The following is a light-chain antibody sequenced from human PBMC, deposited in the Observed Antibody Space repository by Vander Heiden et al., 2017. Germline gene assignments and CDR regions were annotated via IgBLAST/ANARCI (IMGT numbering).Light chain of an antibody. V-gene: IGKV3-20*01. CDR1: QNIFNRY. Sequence: IVLTPSPGALSLSPGDGATLSGRASQNIFNRYLDWYQQKPGKPPRLLIYDGATWATGVPDRFSGSGSGADFTLTVSRLEPEDSAVYYCQQCHSSRHTFGQGTKVEIK. J-gene: IGKJ2*01. CDR3: QQCHSSRHT. CDR2: DGA.